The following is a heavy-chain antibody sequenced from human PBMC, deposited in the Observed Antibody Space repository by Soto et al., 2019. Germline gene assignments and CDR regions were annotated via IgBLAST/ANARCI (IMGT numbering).Heavy chain of an antibody. J-gene: IGHJ4*02. Sequence: PGGSLRLSCAASGFTFSSYSMNWVRQAPGKGLEWVSSISSSSTYINYADSVKGRFTISRDNAKNSLYLQMNSLRAEDTAVYYCARQLDCSGGSCFFDYWGQGTLVTVSS. V-gene: IGHV3-21*01. D-gene: IGHD2-15*01. CDR2: ISSSSTYI. CDR3: ARQLDCSGGSCFFDY. CDR1: GFTFSSYS.